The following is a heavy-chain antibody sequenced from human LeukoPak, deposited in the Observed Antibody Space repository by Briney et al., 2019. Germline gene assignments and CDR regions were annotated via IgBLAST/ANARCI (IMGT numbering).Heavy chain of an antibody. D-gene: IGHD3-10*01. J-gene: IGHJ5*02. CDR1: GGSFSGYY. CDR3: ANYGSGSYRFDP. CDR2: IHYSGST. Sequence: PSETLSLTCAVYGGSFSGYYWSWIRQHPGKGLEWIGYIHYSGSTYYNPSLKSRLIISLDTSKNQFSLKLNSVTAADTAVYYCANYGSGSYRFDPWGQGTLVTVSS. V-gene: IGHV4-31*11.